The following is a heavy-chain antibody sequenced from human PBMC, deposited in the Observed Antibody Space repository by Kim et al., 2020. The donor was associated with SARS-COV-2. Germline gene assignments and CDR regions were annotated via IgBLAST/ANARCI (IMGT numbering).Heavy chain of an antibody. Sequence: SETLSLTCTVSGGTISSGSYYWSWIRQPAGKGLEWIGRIYTSGSTNYNPSLKSRVTISVDTSKNQFSLKLSSVTAADTAVYYCARDSWAVAGNGYYYYGMDVWGQGTTVTVSS. CDR1: GGTISSGSYY. CDR2: IYTSGST. CDR3: ARDSWAVAGNGYYYYGMDV. D-gene: IGHD6-19*01. V-gene: IGHV4-61*02. J-gene: IGHJ6*02.